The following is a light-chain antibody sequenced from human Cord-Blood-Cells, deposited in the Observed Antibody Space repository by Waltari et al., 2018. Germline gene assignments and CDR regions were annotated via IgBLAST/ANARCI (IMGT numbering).Light chain of an antibody. CDR3: SSYTSSSTLVV. CDR2: DVS. J-gene: IGLJ2*01. V-gene: IGLV2-14*01. CDR1: RSAVGGSNY. Sequence: QSALTQPASVSGSPGQSINISCTGTRSAVGGSNYVSWYQQHPGKAPKLMIYDVSNRPSGVSNRFSGSKSGNTASLTISGLQAEDEADYYCSSYTSSSTLVVFGGGTKLTVL.